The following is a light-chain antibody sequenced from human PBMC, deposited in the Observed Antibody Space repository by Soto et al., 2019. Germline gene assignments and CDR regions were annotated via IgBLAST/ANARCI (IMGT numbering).Light chain of an antibody. V-gene: IGKV1-5*03. CDR1: QTISSW. CDR2: KAS. CDR3: QQSYSSPPT. Sequence: DIHMTQSPSTLSGSLGDGVTITSRASQTISSWLAWYQQKPGKAPKLLIYKASTLKSGVPSRFSGSRSGPDFTLTISSLQPEDFATYYCQQSYSSPPTFGQGTKVDIK. J-gene: IGKJ1*01.